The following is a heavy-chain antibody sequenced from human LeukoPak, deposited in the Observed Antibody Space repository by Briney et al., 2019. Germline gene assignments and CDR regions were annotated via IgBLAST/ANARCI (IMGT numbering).Heavy chain of an antibody. CDR3: ARLIVGATTDAFDI. CDR2: INPNSGGT. J-gene: IGHJ3*02. CDR1: GYTFTGYY. V-gene: IGHV1-2*02. Sequence: GASVKVSCKASGYTFTGYYMHWVRQAPGQGLEWMGWINPNSGGTNYAQKFQGRVTMTRDTSISTAYMELSRLRSDDTAVYYCARLIVGATTDAFDIWGQGTMVTVSS. D-gene: IGHD1-26*01.